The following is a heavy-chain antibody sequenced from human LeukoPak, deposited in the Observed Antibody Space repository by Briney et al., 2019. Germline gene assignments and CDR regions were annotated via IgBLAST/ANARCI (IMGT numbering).Heavy chain of an antibody. Sequence: SQTLSLTCTVSGGSISSGSYHWSWIRQPAGKGLEWIGRIYTSGSTNYNPSLKSRVTISVDTSKNQFSLKLSSVTAADTAVYYCAREGYGDLYYWGQGTLVTVSS. CDR3: AREGYGDLYY. CDR1: GGSISSGSYH. CDR2: IYTSGST. J-gene: IGHJ4*02. D-gene: IGHD4-17*01. V-gene: IGHV4-61*02.